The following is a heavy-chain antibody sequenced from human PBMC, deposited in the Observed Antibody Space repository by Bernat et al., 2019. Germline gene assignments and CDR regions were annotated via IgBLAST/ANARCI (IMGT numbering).Heavy chain of an antibody. CDR2: ISYDGSNK. V-gene: IGHV3-30*18. CDR1: GFTFSSYG. Sequence: QVQLVESGGGLVKPGGSLRLSCAASGFTFSSYGMHWVRQAPGKGLEWVAVISYDGSNKYYADSVKGRFTISRDNSKNTLYLQMNSLRAEDTAVYYCAKDRGYYGSGSPLYYYYYGMDVWGQGTTVTVSS. CDR3: AKDRGYYGSGSPLYYYYYGMDV. D-gene: IGHD3-10*01. J-gene: IGHJ6*02.